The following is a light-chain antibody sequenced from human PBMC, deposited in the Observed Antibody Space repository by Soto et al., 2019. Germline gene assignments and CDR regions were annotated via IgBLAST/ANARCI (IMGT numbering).Light chain of an antibody. CDR2: GAS. CDR3: QPYNNWPLT. V-gene: IGKV3-15*01. Sequence: EIVMTQSPATLSVSPGERATLSCRASQSVSSNLAWYQQKPGQAPRLLIYGASTRATGIPARFSGSGSGTEFTLTISSLQSADFAVYYCQPYNNWPLTFGGGTNVDIK. CDR1: QSVSSN. J-gene: IGKJ4*01.